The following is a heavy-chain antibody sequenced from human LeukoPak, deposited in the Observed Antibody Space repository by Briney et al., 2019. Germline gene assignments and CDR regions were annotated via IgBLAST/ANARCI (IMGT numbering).Heavy chain of an antibody. CDR1: GGSISSYY. V-gene: IGHV4-59*08. D-gene: IGHD6-13*01. Sequence: SETLSLTCTVSGGSISSYYWSWIRQPPGKGLEWIGYIYYSGSTNYNPSLKSRVTISVDTSKNQFSLKLSSVTAADTAVYYCSGRQQLVDPYYYYGMDVWGQGTTVTVSS. CDR2: IYYSGST. J-gene: IGHJ6*02. CDR3: SGRQQLVDPYYYYGMDV.